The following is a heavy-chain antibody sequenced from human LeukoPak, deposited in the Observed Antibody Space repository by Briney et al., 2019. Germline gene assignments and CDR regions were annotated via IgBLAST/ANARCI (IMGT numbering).Heavy chain of an antibody. CDR2: MNPNSGNT. Sequence: ASVKVSCKASGYTFTGYDINWVRQATGQGLEWMGWMNPNSGNTGYAQKFQGRVTMTRNTSISTAYMELSSLRSEDTAVYYCATSYSSSEGAKVDYWGQGTLVTVSS. J-gene: IGHJ4*02. V-gene: IGHV1-8*01. CDR1: GYTFTGYD. D-gene: IGHD6-6*01. CDR3: ATSYSSSEGAKVDY.